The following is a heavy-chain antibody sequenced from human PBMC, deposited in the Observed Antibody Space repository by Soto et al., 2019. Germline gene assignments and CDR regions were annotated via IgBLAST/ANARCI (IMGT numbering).Heavy chain of an antibody. D-gene: IGHD3-22*01. CDR1: GFSLTTTGAG. J-gene: IGHJ4*02. CDR3: ARPYYDSSSYYYYFDY. CDR2: IYWDDDK. Sequence: QITLKESGVTLVKPTQTLTLTCTFSGFSLTTTGAGVAWIRQPPGKALEWLALIYWDDDKRYSPSLKSRLTITKDTSNNQVVLTMTNIDPVDTGTYYCARPYYDSSSYYYYFDYWGQGSLVTVSS. V-gene: IGHV2-5*02.